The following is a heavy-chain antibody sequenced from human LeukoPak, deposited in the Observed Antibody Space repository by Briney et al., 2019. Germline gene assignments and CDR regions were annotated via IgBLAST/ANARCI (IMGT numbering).Heavy chain of an antibody. CDR2: LIPVLGMS. D-gene: IGHD5-12*01. Sequence: GASVKVSCKASGYTFTGYYMHWVRQAPGQGLEWMGRLIPVLGMSHYAPGFQGRVTLTADRSTNTAYMELDRLTSDDTAVYFCARDRGGGFDLAFFDHWGQGTLVTVSS. CDR3: ARDRGGGFDLAFFDH. CDR1: GYTFTGYY. V-gene: IGHV1-2*02. J-gene: IGHJ4*02.